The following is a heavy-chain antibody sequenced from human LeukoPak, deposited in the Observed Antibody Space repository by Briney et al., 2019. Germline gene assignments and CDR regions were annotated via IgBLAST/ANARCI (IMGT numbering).Heavy chain of an antibody. J-gene: IGHJ5*02. CDR2: INHSGST. CDR1: GGSFSGYY. CDR3: ARDEYDFWSGYPANWFDP. V-gene: IGHV4-34*01. Sequence: SETLSLTCAVYGGSFSGYYWSWIRQPPGKGPEWIGEINHSGSTNYNPSLKSRVTISVDTSKSQFSLKLSSVTAADTAVYYCARDEYDFWSGYPANWFDPWGQGTLVTVSS. D-gene: IGHD3-3*01.